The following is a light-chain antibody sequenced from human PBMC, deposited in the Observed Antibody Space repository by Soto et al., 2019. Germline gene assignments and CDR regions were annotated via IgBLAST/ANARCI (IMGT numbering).Light chain of an antibody. CDR1: KLGDTY. V-gene: IGLV3-1*01. J-gene: IGLJ2*01. CDR3: QAWDTNTVV. CDR2: QNN. Sequence: SYELTQPPSVSVSPGQAASITCSGDKLGDTYASWYQQKSGQSPVLVIYQNNRRPSGIPERFSGSNSGNTATLTISGTQALDEADYYCQAWDTNTVVFGGGTKLTVL.